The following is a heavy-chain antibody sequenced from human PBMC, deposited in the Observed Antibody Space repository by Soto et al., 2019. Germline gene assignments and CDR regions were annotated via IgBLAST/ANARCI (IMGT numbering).Heavy chain of an antibody. Sequence: SETLSLTCTISGDSISSYYWSWIRQPPGRGLEWIGYIHDDGSTNHNPSLQGRVSISGDTSKNQISLRLISVTAADTAVYYCARHDYTGWFALLHWGQGILVTVSS. CDR1: GDSISSYY. CDR3: ARHDYTGWFALLH. D-gene: IGHD6-19*01. V-gene: IGHV4-59*08. CDR2: IHDDGST. J-gene: IGHJ4*02.